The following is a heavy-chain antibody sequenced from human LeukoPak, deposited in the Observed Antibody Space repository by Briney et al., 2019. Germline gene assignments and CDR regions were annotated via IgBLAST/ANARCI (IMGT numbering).Heavy chain of an antibody. CDR3: ARGGFYCGDDCYVDY. J-gene: IGHJ4*02. Sequence: TSETLSLTCAVYGGSLSYYYWSWIRQSPEKGPEWIGEINRSGSTNYNPSLKSRVSISVDTSKNQFSLKLSSVTAADTAIYYCARGGFYCGDDCYVDYWGQGALVTVSS. V-gene: IGHV4-34*01. D-gene: IGHD2-21*02. CDR1: GGSLSYYY. CDR2: INRSGST.